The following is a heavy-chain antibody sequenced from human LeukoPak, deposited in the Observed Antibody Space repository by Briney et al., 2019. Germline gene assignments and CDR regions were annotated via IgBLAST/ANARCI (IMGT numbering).Heavy chain of an antibody. V-gene: IGHV4-61*02. CDR3: ASQLGYFDF. CDR2: IFTSGST. J-gene: IGHJ4*02. CDR1: GASINSGSYY. Sequence: PSETLSLTCAVSGASINSGSYYWGWIRQPAVRGLEWIGRIFTSGSTNYNPSLKSRVTISVDRSKNQFSLKLSSVTAADTAVYYCASQLGYFDFWGQGTLVTVSS. D-gene: IGHD6-6*01.